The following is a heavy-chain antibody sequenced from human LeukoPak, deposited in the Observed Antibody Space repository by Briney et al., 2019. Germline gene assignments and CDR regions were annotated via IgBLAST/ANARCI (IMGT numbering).Heavy chain of an antibody. CDR1: GGTFISYA. D-gene: IGHD6-6*01. V-gene: IGHV1-69*13. J-gene: IGHJ5*02. CDR3: ARDFGYSSSRGGFDP. Sequence: ASVKVSCKASGGTFISYAISWVRQAPGQGLEWMGGIIPIFGTANYAQKFQGRVTITADESTSTAYMELSSLRSEDTAVYYCARDFGYSSSRGGFDPWGQGTLVTVSS. CDR2: IIPIFGTA.